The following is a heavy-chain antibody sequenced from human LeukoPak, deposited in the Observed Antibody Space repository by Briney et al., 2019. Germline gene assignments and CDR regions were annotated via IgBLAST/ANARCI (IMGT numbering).Heavy chain of an antibody. CDR2: ISSSGSTI. V-gene: IGHV3-11*01. Sequence: GGSLRLSCAASGFTFSKEWMSWVRQAPGKGLEWVSYISSSGSTIYYADSVKGRFTISRDNAKNSLYLQMNSLRAEDTAVYYCAREWGTVTGFDYWGQGTLVTVSS. CDR3: AREWGTVTGFDY. CDR1: GFTFSKEW. D-gene: IGHD4-17*01. J-gene: IGHJ4*02.